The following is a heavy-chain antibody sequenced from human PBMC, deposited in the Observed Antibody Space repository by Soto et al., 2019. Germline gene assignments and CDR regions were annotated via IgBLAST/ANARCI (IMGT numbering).Heavy chain of an antibody. CDR2: IYYSGST. CDR3: ARDHYVYDILTGYGYYYGMDV. Sequence: PSATLSLTCTVSGRSISSGGYYWSWIRQHPGKGLEWIGYIYYSGSTYYNPSLKSRVTISVDTSKNQFSLKLSSVTAADTAVYYCARDHYVYDILTGYGYYYGMDVWGQGTTVTVSS. CDR1: GRSISSGGYY. D-gene: IGHD3-9*01. J-gene: IGHJ6*02. V-gene: IGHV4-30-4*08.